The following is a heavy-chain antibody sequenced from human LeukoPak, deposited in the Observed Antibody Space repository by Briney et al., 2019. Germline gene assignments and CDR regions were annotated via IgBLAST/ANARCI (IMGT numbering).Heavy chain of an antibody. CDR2: INERGNEK. V-gene: IGHV3-7*03. J-gene: IGHJ4*02. D-gene: IGHD6-13*01. CDR1: GFTFRNYW. CDR3: ARHPNSNWDY. Sequence: GGSLRLSCVVSGFTFRNYWMTWVRQVPGKGLEWVVNINERGNEKNYVDSVKGRFTVSRDNAQNSLYLQMNSLRVEDTAVYYCARHPNSNWDYWGQGTLVTVSS.